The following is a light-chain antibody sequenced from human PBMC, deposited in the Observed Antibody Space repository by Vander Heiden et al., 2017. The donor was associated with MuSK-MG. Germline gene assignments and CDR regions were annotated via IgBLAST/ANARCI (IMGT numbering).Light chain of an antibody. CDR1: QSVSTY. Sequence: EIVLTQSPATLSLSPGEGASLSCRASQSVSTYLAWYQQKPGQPPRLLIYDTSRRAAGIPARLSGSGSGTDFTLTISSLEPEDFAVYYWQQRSNWPQTFGKVTKFEIK. V-gene: IGKV3-11*01. CDR3: QQRSNWPQT. J-gene: IGKJ2*01. CDR2: DTS.